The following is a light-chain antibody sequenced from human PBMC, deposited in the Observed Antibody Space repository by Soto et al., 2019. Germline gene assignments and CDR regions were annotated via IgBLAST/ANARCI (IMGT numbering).Light chain of an antibody. Sequence: DIQMTQSPSTLSASVGDRVTITCRASQNINTWLAWYQQKPGKAPYLLIYKASNLQSGVPSRFSGSASGTEFTLTISSLQPDDIATCYCQQYETYPLTYGGGTKVEI. J-gene: IGKJ4*01. CDR2: KAS. V-gene: IGKV1-5*03. CDR3: QQYETYPLT. CDR1: QNINTW.